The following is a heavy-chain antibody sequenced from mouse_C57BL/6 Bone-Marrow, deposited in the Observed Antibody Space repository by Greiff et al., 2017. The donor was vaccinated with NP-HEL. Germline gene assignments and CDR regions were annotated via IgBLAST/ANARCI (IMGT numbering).Heavy chain of an antibody. CDR3: ANFYYDYDGPFAY. CDR1: GYTFTSYG. CDR2: IYPRSGNT. J-gene: IGHJ3*01. Sequence: QVHVKQSGAELARPGASVKLSCKASGYTFTSYGISWVKQRTGQGLEWIGEIYPRSGNTYYNEKFKGKATLTADKSSSTAYMELRSLTSEDSAVYFCANFYYDYDGPFAYWGQGTLVTVSA. D-gene: IGHD2-4*01. V-gene: IGHV1-81*01.